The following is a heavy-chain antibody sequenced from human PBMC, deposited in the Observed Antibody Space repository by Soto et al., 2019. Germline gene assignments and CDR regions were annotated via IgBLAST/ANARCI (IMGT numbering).Heavy chain of an antibody. CDR3: ARGITIFGVVIIGWFDP. J-gene: IGHJ5*02. V-gene: IGHV4-34*01. D-gene: IGHD3-3*01. Sequence: SETLSLTCAVYGGSFSGYYWSWIRQPPGKGLEWIGEINHSGSTNYNPSLKSRVTISVDTSKNQFSLRLSYVTAADTAVYYCARGITIFGVVIIGWFDPWGQGTLVTVSS. CDR1: GGSFSGYY. CDR2: INHSGST.